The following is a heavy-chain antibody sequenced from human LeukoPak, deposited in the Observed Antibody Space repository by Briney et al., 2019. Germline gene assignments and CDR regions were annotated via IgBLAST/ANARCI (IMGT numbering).Heavy chain of an antibody. Sequence: GGSLRLSCAPSGFTFSTYGMHWVRQAPRKGLEWVALITYDGYYKYYSDSVKGRFTISSDTSKNTLSLQMNSMRAEDTAVYYCARHCSPVVRASPMGYWGQGTLVTVSS. CDR2: ITYDGYYK. D-gene: IGHD3-10*01. V-gene: IGHV3-30*03. CDR3: ARHCSPVVRASPMGY. J-gene: IGHJ4*02. CDR1: GFTFSTYG.